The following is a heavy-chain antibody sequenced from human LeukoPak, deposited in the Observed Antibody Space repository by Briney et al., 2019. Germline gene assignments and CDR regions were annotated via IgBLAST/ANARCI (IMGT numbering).Heavy chain of an antibody. Sequence: SVKVSCKASGGTFSSYAISWVRQAPGQGLEWMGGIIPIFGTANYAQKFQGRVTITTDESTSTAYLELSSLRSEDTAVYYCARNPKYPPVYDYVWGSYRPPTYYYYYYMDVWGKGTTVTVSS. J-gene: IGHJ6*03. CDR2: IIPIFGTA. CDR1: GGTFSSYA. V-gene: IGHV1-69*05. CDR3: ARNPKYPPVYDYVWGSYRPPTYYYYYYMDV. D-gene: IGHD3-16*02.